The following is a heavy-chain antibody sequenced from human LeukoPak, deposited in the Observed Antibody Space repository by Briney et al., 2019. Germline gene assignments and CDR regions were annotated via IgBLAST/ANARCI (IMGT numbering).Heavy chain of an antibody. CDR1: GYTFTGYY. Sequence: GASVKVSCKASGYTFTGYYMHWVRQAPGQGLEWRGWINPNSGGTNYAQKFQGRVTMTRDTSISTAYMELSRLRSDDTAVYYCAREAPPDIVVVVAASFDYWGQGTLVTVSS. CDR3: AREAPPDIVVVVAASFDY. CDR2: INPNSGGT. D-gene: IGHD2-15*01. J-gene: IGHJ4*02. V-gene: IGHV1-2*02.